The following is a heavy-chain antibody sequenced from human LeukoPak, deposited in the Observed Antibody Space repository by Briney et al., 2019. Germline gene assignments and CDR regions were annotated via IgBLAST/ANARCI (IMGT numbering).Heavy chain of an antibody. J-gene: IGHJ6*02. CDR3: ARVDTAMVYYYYYGMDV. CDR1: GYSFTSYW. CDR2: IYPGDSDT. Sequence: GESLQISCKGSGYSFTSYWIGWVRQMPGKGLEWMGIIYPGDSDTRYSPSFQGQVTISADKSISTAYLQWSSLKASDTAMYYCARVDTAMVYYYYYGMDVWGQGTTVTVSS. V-gene: IGHV5-51*01. D-gene: IGHD5-18*01.